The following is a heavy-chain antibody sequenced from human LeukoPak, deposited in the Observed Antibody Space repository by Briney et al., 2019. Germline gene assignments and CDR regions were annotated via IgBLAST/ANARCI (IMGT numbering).Heavy chain of an antibody. CDR2: INPSGGST. J-gene: IGHJ4*02. V-gene: IGHV1-46*01. Sequence: ASVKVSCKASGYTFTSYDINWVRQATGQGLEWMGIINPSGGSTSYAQKFQGRVTMTRDTSTSTVYMELSSLRSEDTAVYYCARGPYTYYYDSRVFKGDYWGQGTLVTVSS. CDR1: GYTFTSYD. D-gene: IGHD3-22*01. CDR3: ARGPYTYYYDSRVFKGDY.